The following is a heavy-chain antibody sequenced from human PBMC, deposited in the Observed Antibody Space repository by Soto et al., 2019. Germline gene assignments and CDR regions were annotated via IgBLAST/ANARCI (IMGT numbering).Heavy chain of an antibody. V-gene: IGHV3-15*07. Sequence: GGSLRLSCAASGVTFGNAWMNWVRQAPGKGLEWVGRIKSKTDGGTTDYAAPVKGRFTISRDDSKNTLYLQMNSLKTEDTAVYYCTTDRTSSLEDDFGSGSPYGMDGWGQGTTVTVAS. J-gene: IGHJ6*02. CDR2: IKSKTDGGTT. CDR3: TTDRTSSLEDDFGSGSPYGMDG. D-gene: IGHD3-3*01. CDR1: GVTFGNAW.